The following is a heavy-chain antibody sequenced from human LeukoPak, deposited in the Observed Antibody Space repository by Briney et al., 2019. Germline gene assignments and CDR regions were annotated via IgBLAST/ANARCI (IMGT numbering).Heavy chain of an antibody. CDR1: GGSISSHY. CDR3: ARDTAMVTGSYYYMDV. D-gene: IGHD5-18*01. CDR2: IYYSGST. V-gene: IGHV4-59*11. Sequence: PSETLSLTCTVSGGSISSHYWSWIRQPPGKGLEWFGYIYYSGSTNYNPSLKSRVTISVDTSKNQFSLKLSSLTAADTAVYYCARDTAMVTGSYYYMDVWGKGTTVTVSS. J-gene: IGHJ6*03.